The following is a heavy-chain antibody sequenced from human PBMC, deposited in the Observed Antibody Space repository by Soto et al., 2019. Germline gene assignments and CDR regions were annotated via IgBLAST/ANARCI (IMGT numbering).Heavy chain of an antibody. CDR2: INPKNGDT. V-gene: IGHV1-2*02. CDR1: GYTLTDYY. CDR3: ARSTGSYSYYGMDV. Sequence: ASVKVSCKASGYTLTDYYMHWVRQAPGLGLEWMGWINPKNGDTNSAQKFRGRVTMTRDTSISTAYLELSSLRSDDTAVYYCARSTGSYSYYGMDVWGQGTTVTVSS. J-gene: IGHJ6*02. D-gene: IGHD1-26*01.